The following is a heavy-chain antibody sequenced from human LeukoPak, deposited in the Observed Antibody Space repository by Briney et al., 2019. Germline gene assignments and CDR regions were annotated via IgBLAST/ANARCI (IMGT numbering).Heavy chain of an antibody. CDR3: ARDPMYSGKSIDI. CDR1: GFTFSSYA. V-gene: IGHV3-23*01. Sequence: GGSLRLSCAASGFTFSSYAMSWVRQAPGKGLEWVSAISGSGGSTYYADSVKGRFTISRDKSKNTVYLQMNSLTAEDMAVYYCARDPMYSGKSIDIWGQGTMVIVSS. J-gene: IGHJ3*02. D-gene: IGHD1-26*01. CDR2: ISGSGGST.